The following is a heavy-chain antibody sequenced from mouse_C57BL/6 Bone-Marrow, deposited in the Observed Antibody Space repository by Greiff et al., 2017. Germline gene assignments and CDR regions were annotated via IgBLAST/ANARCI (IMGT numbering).Heavy chain of an antibody. V-gene: IGHV1-82*01. CDR1: GYAFSSSW. CDR2: IYPGDGDT. J-gene: IGHJ4*01. D-gene: IGHD4-1*01. CDR3: ARRETGIAMDY. Sequence: QVQLQQSGPELVKPGASVTISCKASGYAFSSSWMNWVTQRPGKGLEWIGRIYPGDGDTNYNGKFKGKATLTADKSSSTAYMQLSSLTSEDSAVYFCARRETGIAMDYWGQGTSVTVSS.